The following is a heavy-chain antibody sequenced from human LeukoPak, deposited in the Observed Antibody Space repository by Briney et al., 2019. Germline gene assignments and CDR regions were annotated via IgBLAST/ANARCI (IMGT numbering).Heavy chain of an antibody. Sequence: GGSLRLSCAASGFTFSNYAMHWVRQAPGKGLEWVALISYDGGNKYYADSMKGRFTISRDNAKNSLYLQMNSLRAEDTAVYYCAKSGWFGETHFGYWGQGTLVTVSS. CDR2: ISYDGGNK. V-gene: IGHV3-30*04. CDR1: GFTFSNYA. D-gene: IGHD3-10*01. CDR3: AKSGWFGETHFGY. J-gene: IGHJ4*02.